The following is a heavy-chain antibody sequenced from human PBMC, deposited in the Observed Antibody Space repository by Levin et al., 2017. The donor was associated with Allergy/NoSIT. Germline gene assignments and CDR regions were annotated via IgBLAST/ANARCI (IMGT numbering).Heavy chain of an antibody. J-gene: IGHJ4*02. CDR2: IKEDGSQK. CDR1: GFTFSNSW. V-gene: IGHV3-7*02. CDR3: AKSGRATASEYYYFDY. D-gene: IGHD6-6*01. Sequence: GESLKISCAASGFTFSNSWMSWVRQAPGKGLEWVANIKEDGSQKYYVDSVKGRFTISRDSAKNSLYLQMNSLRVEDTAVYFCAKSGRATASEYYYFDYWGQGTLVTVSS.